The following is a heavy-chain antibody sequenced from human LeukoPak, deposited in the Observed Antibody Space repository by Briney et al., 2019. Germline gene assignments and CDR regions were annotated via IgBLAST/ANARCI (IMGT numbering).Heavy chain of an antibody. V-gene: IGHV4-59*01. CDR1: GGSISTYY. J-gene: IGHJ2*01. D-gene: IGHD6-13*01. CDR3: ARVARDSSSWPRYFDL. CDR2: LYHSGRT. Sequence: SETLSLTCTVSGGSISTYYWSWIRQSPGKGLECVGYLYHSGRTDYNPSLKSRVSISVDTSKNQFSLKLSSVTAADTAVYYCARVARDSSSWPRYFDLWGRGTLVTVSS.